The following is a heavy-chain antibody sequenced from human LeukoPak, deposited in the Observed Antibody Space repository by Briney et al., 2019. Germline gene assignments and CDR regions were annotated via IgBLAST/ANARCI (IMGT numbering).Heavy chain of an antibody. D-gene: IGHD4-17*01. Sequence: PSETLSLTCTVSGGSISGSTYYWGWIRQPPGKGLEWIGTVYSNGRPYYNPSLKSRVAMYVDTSKNQFSPKLSSVTAADTAMYYCAREGRQDYVYFDHWGQGSLVTVSS. CDR3: AREGRQDYVYFDH. J-gene: IGHJ4*02. CDR2: VYSNGRP. V-gene: IGHV4-39*07. CDR1: GGSISGSTYY.